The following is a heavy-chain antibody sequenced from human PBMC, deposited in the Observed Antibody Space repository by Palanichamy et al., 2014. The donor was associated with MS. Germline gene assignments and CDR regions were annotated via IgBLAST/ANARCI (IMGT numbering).Heavy chain of an antibody. CDR2: RYHTGTA. D-gene: IGHD1-1*01. CDR3: DEKVGWTTPYFDI. V-gene: IGHV4-4*02. J-gene: IGHJ4*02. Sequence: QVQLQESGPGLVKPSGTLSLTCAVSGDSITSNNWWIWVRQSPGTRLEWIGERYHTGTASYNPPLKGRATTSVDKSKNYFSLTLSSVTAADTAVYYSDEKVGWTTPYFDIWGQGTLVTVSS. CDR1: GDSITSNNW.